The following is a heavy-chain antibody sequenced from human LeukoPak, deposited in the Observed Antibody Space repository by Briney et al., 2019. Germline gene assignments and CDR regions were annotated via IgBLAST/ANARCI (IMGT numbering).Heavy chain of an antibody. CDR3: TRLQSEGVLRYFDWLSGHLPFDY. Sequence: GGSLRLSCAASGFTFSSYSMNWVRQAPGKGLEWVSSISTSSSYIYYVDSVKGRFTISRDNAKKSLYLQMNSLKTEDTAVYYCTRLQSEGVLRYFDWLSGHLPFDYWGQGTLVTVSS. CDR1: GFTFSSYS. CDR2: ISTSSSYI. J-gene: IGHJ4*02. D-gene: IGHD3-9*01. V-gene: IGHV3-21*04.